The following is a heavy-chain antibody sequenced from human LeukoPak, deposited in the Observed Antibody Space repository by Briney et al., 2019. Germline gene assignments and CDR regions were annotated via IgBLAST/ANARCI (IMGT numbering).Heavy chain of an antibody. CDR1: GYTFTSYG. Sequence: ASVKVSCKASGYTFTSYGISWVRQAPGQGLEWMGGIIPIFGTANYAQKFQGRVTITADESTSTAYMELSSLRSEDTAVYYCARDPEGSYYYDSSGHNWFDPWGQGTLVTVSS. V-gene: IGHV1-69*13. CDR2: IIPIFGTA. D-gene: IGHD3-22*01. CDR3: ARDPEGSYYYDSSGHNWFDP. J-gene: IGHJ5*02.